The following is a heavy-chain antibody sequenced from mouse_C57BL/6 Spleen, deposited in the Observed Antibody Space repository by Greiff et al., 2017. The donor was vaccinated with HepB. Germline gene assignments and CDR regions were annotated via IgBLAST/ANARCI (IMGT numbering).Heavy chain of an antibody. Sequence: VQLQQSGAELVKPGASVKISCKASGYAFSSYWMNWVKQRPGKGLERIGQIYPGDGDTNSNGKFKGKATLTADKSSSTAYMQISSLTSEDSAVYFGARWGTTGRNAMDYWGQGTSVTVSS. CDR3: ARWGTTGRNAMDY. CDR2: IYPGDGDT. D-gene: IGHD1-1*01. J-gene: IGHJ4*01. CDR1: GYAFSSYW. V-gene: IGHV1-80*01.